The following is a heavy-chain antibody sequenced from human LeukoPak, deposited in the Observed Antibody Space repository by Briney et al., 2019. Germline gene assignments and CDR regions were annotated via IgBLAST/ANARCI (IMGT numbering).Heavy chain of an antibody. CDR3: ATVRLYDISGYRLDS. CDR1: GYTLTELS. CDR2: FDPEDGET. Sequence: ASVKVSCKVSGYTLTELSMHWVRQAPGKGLEWMGGFDPEDGETLYAQKFQGRVTMTKDTSTDTAYMDVSSLRSEDTAVYYCATVRLYDISGYRLDSWGQGTLVTVSS. J-gene: IGHJ4*02. D-gene: IGHD3-22*01. V-gene: IGHV1-24*01.